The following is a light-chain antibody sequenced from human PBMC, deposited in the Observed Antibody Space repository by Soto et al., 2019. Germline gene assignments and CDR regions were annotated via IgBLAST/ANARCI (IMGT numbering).Light chain of an antibody. CDR1: SSDVGYYNR. V-gene: IGLV2-18*02. Sequence: QSALTQPPSVSGSPGQSVTISCTGTSSDVGYYNRVSWYQQPPGTAPKVMIYEVTKRPSGVPDRFSGSKSDNTASLTISGLQAEDEADYYCSSHTSSGAYVFGTGTKVTVL. J-gene: IGLJ1*01. CDR3: SSHTSSGAYV. CDR2: EVT.